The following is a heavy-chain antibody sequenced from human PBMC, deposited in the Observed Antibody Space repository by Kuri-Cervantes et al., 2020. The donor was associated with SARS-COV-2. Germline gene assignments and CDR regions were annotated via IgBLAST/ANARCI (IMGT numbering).Heavy chain of an antibody. CDR3: ARVRATVPNYYYYYYYMDV. CDR2: MNPNSGNT. D-gene: IGHD4-11*01. V-gene: IGHV1-8*03. J-gene: IGHJ6*03. CDR1: GYTLTSYN. Sequence: ASVKVSCKASGYTLTSYNINWVRQATGQGLEWMGWMNPNSGNTGYAQKFQGRVTITRNTSISTAYMELSSLRSEDTAVYYCARVRATVPNYYYYYYYMDVWGKGTTVTVSS.